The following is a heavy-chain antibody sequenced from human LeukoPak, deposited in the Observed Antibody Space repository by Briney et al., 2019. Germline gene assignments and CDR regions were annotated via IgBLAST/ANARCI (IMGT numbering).Heavy chain of an antibody. CDR3: AKKKRELRGFDY. Sequence: PGGSLRLSCAASGFTFSSYAMSWVRQAPGKGLEWVSVIGGSGGSTYYADSVKGRFTISRDNSKNTLYLQMSSLRAEDTAVHYCAKKKRELRGFDYWGQGTLVTVSS. CDR2: IGGSGGST. J-gene: IGHJ4*02. D-gene: IGHD1-7*01. CDR1: GFTFSSYA. V-gene: IGHV3-23*01.